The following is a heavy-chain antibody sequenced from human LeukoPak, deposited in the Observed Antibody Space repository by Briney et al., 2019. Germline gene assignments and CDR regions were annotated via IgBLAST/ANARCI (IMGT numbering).Heavy chain of an antibody. CDR2: ISYDGSNK. J-gene: IGHJ4*02. CDR3: AKDGAYGSGIDY. D-gene: IGHD3-10*01. V-gene: IGHV3-30*18. Sequence: PGGSLRLSCAASGFTFSSYGMHWVRQAPGKGLEWVAVISYDGSNKYYADSVKGRFTISRDNSKNTLYLQMNSLRAEDTAVYYCAKDGAYGSGIDYWGQGTLVTVSS. CDR1: GFTFSSYG.